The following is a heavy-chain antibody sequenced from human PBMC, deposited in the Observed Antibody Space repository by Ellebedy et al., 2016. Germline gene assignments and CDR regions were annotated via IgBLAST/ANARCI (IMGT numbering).Heavy chain of an antibody. CDR1: GYTLTELS. CDR3: ARENICSSASCSLDY. D-gene: IGHD2-2*01. Sequence: ASVKVSXXVSGYTLTELSMHWVRQAPGQGLEWMGWINPNSGDTNFAQKFQGRVTMTRDTSISTAFMELSRLRSDDTAVYYCARENICSSASCSLDYWGQGTLVTVSS. V-gene: IGHV1-2*02. J-gene: IGHJ4*02. CDR2: INPNSGDT.